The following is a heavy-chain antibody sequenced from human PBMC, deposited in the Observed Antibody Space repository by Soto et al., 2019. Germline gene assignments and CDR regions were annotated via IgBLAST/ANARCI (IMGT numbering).Heavy chain of an antibody. J-gene: IGHJ6*02. CDR3: ATGGRATGDFYGLDV. CDR2: IIFIFGTP. Sequence: QVQLVQSGAEVKKPGSSVKVSCKASGGTFTSHAISWVRQAPGQGHEWMGGIIFIFGTPNYAQKFQGRDKIAADESTSTAYLDLSRLRSEDTAVYYCATGGRATGDFYGLDVWGQGTTVTVSS. D-gene: IGHD4-4*01. CDR1: GGTFTSHA. V-gene: IGHV1-69*12.